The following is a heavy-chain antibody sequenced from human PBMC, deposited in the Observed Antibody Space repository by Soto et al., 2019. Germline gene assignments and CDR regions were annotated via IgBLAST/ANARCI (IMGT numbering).Heavy chain of an antibody. Sequence: GGSLRLSCTTSGFTFGDYAMTWCRQAPGKGLEWVSFITSKAYGATPDYASSVKGRFTISRDDSISIAYLQMNSLKTEDTAVYYCTSTIFGVVIPGGYYYGMDVWGQGTTVPVSS. CDR3: TSTIFGVVIPGGYYYGMDV. CDR2: ITSKAYGATP. CDR1: GFTFGDYA. D-gene: IGHD3-3*01. J-gene: IGHJ6*02. V-gene: IGHV3-49*03.